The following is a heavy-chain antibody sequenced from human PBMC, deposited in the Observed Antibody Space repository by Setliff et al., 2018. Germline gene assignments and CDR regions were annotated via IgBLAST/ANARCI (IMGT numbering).Heavy chain of an antibody. CDR3: ARTCSGSGCYAGLES. V-gene: IGHV3-33*08. CDR1: GFTFSTYR. D-gene: IGHD2-15*01. Sequence: PGGSLRLSCAASGFTFSTYRMHWVRQAPGKGLEWVAVIWDDGGNKYHADSVKGRFTISRDNSKNTVYLQMNSLRPEDTAVYYGARTCSGSGCYAGLESWGQGTPVTVSS. J-gene: IGHJ4*02. CDR2: IWDDGGNK.